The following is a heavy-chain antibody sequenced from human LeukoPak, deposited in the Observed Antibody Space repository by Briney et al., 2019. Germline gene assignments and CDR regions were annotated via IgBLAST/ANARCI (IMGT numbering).Heavy chain of an antibody. CDR2: IYTRGST. V-gene: IGHV4-4*09. CDR1: GGSISSYY. D-gene: IGHD2-2*01. J-gene: IGHJ3*02. Sequence: PSETLSLTCTVSGGSISSYYWSWIRQPPGKGLEWIGYIYTRGSTNYNPSLKSRVTISVDTSKNQFSLKLSSVTAADTAVYYCARRNTYCSSTSCEYLDDAFDIWGQGTMVTVSS. CDR3: ARRNTYCSSTSCEYLDDAFDI.